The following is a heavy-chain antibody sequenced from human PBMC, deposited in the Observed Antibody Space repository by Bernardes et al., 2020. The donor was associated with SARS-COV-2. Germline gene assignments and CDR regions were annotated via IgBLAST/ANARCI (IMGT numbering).Heavy chain of an antibody. CDR3: ARREGVTGTITWLDP. J-gene: IGHJ5*02. Sequence: VGSLLLSCAASGFAFHSSSLSWVRQAPGPGLEWLSYISGTSITPYYADSVKGRFTVSRDNDKNTMYLQMNSLRPEDTAVYYCARREGVTGTITWLDPWGQGTLVTVYS. CDR2: ISGTSITP. D-gene: IGHD6-19*01. CDR1: GFAFHSSS. V-gene: IGHV3-48*01.